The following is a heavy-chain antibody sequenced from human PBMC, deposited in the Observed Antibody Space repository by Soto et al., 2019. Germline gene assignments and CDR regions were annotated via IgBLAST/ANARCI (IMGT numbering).Heavy chain of an antibody. CDR1: DFAFSNYG. V-gene: IGHV3-33*01. Sequence: QVQLVESGGGVVQPGGSLRLSCVASDFAFSNYGMHWVRQAPGKGLEWVALIWYEGTYKYYGDSGKGRFTVSRDNSKKTLYLQMNSLRADDTGVYYCVRGGSCRGGSCYPNLDFYGDYEGFDYWGQGTLVTVSS. J-gene: IGHJ4*02. CDR2: IWYEGTYK. D-gene: IGHD2-15*01. CDR3: VRGGSCRGGSCYPNLDFYGDYEGFDY.